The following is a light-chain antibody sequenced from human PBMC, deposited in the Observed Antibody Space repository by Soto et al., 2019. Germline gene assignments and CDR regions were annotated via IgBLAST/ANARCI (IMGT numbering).Light chain of an antibody. J-gene: IGKJ4*01. CDR3: QQYGSSPLT. CDR2: GAD. Sequence: PGERATLSCRASQSVRNSYLAWYQQRPGQAPRLLIYGADSRATGIPDRFSGSGSDTDFTLTISRLEPEDFAVYYCQQYGSSPLTFGGGTKVEIK. CDR1: QSVRNSY. V-gene: IGKV3-20*01.